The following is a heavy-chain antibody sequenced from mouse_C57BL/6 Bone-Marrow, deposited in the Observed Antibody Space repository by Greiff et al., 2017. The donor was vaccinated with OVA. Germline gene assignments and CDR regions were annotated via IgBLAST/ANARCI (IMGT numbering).Heavy chain of an antibody. Sequence: QVQLQQPGAELVRPGSSVKLSCKASGYTFTSYWMHWVKQRPIQGLEWIGNIDPSDSETHYNQKFKDKATLTVDKSSSTAYMQLSSLTSEDSAVYYCARPPNYGNYVFAYWGQGTLVTVSA. J-gene: IGHJ3*01. D-gene: IGHD2-1*01. CDR1: GYTFTSYW. CDR3: ARPPNYGNYVFAY. V-gene: IGHV1-52*01. CDR2: IDPSDSET.